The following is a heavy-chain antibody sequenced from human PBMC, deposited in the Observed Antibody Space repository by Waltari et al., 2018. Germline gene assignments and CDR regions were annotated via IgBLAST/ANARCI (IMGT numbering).Heavy chain of an antibody. V-gene: IGHV1-46*01. CDR3: ALDTGALWMDV. CDR2: INPSGGST. Sequence: QALLVQSGAEVKKPGASGKIYCKTPEYTSTSSYIHWLRQAPGQGLEWMGIINPSGGSTIYAQKFQGRVTMTRDTSTSTVYMELSSLRSEDTAVYYCALDTGALWMDVWGQGTTVTVSS. D-gene: IGHD2-21*01. CDR1: EYTSTSSY. J-gene: IGHJ6*02.